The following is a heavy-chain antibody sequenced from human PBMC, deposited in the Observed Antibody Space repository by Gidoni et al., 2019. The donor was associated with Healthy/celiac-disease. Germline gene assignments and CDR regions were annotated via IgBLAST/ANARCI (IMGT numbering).Heavy chain of an antibody. CDR2: ISYDGSNK. Sequence: QVQLVESGGGVVQPGRSLRLSCAASGFTFSSYAMHWVRQAPGKGLEWVAVISYDGSNKDYADSVKGRFTISRDNSKNTLYLQMNSRRAEDTAVYYCARGGRFLEWLADWGQGTLVTVSS. CDR3: ARGGRFLEWLAD. D-gene: IGHD3-3*01. CDR1: GFTFSSYA. J-gene: IGHJ4*02. V-gene: IGHV3-30*04.